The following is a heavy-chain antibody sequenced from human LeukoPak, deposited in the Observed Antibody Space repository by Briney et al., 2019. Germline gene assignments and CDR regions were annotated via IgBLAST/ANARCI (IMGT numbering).Heavy chain of an antibody. CDR2: IYYTGTT. V-gene: IGHV4-39*07. CDR3: ARVLKYCSSTSCYSWFDP. J-gene: IGHJ5*02. CDR1: GGSISTSSYY. D-gene: IGHD2-2*02. Sequence: SETLSLTCTVSGGSISTSSYYWGWIRQPPAKGLEWIGSIYYTGTTYYNLSLRSRLTISVNTSKNQFSLKLSSVTAADTAVYYCARVLKYCSSTSCYSWFDPWGQGTLVTVSS.